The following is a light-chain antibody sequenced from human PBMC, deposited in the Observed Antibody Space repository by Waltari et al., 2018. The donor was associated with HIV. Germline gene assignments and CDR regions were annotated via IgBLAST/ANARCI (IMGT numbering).Light chain of an antibody. V-gene: IGLV1-40*01. CDR3: QSYDSSLTVVI. CDR2: GNS. Sequence: QSVLTQPPSVSGAPGQRVTISCTGSSSHIGAGYDVHWYQQVPGTAPKLLIFGNSNRPAGVPDRCSGSKSATAASLAITGLQAEDEADYYCQSYDSSLTVVIVGGGTKLTVL. CDR1: SSHIGAGYD. J-gene: IGLJ2*01.